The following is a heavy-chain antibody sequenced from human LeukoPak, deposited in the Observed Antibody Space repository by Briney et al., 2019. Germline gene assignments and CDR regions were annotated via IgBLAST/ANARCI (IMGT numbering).Heavy chain of an antibody. J-gene: IGHJ4*02. CDR1: GGSFSGHY. Sequence: SETLSLTRVVYGGSFSGHYWGWIRQPPGKGLEWIGSIYHSGNTYYNPSLKSRVTISVDTSKNQFSLKLNSVTAADTAVYYCARAGYGDSDFDYWGQGTLVTVSS. CDR2: IYHSGNT. V-gene: IGHV4-38-2*01. D-gene: IGHD4-17*01. CDR3: ARAGYGDSDFDY.